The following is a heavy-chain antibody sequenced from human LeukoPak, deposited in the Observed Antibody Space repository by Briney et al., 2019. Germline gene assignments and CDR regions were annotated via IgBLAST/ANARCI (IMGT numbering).Heavy chain of an antibody. D-gene: IGHD3-10*01. V-gene: IGHV1-46*01. CDR2: INPSGGST. Sequence: ASVKVSCKASGYTFTSYYMHWVRQAPGQGLEWMGIINPSGGSTSYAQKLQGRVTITADKSTSTAYMELSSLRSEDTAVYYCARVRSDYYGSGSPDDYWGQGTLVTVSS. CDR3: ARVRSDYYGSGSPDDY. J-gene: IGHJ4*02. CDR1: GYTFTSYY.